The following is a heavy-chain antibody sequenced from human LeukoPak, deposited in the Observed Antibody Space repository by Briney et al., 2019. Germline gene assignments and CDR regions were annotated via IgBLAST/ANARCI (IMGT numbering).Heavy chain of an antibody. Sequence: KPSGTLSLTRTGSGGSISSYYLNWIRQPPGKGLEWVGRIYSSGSTNYNPSLKSRVTMSLDTSKNHFSLKLSSVTAADTAVYYCARDQVGGYYYYGMDVWGQGTTVTVSS. CDR2: IYSSGST. V-gene: IGHV4-4*07. CDR1: GGSISSYY. J-gene: IGHJ6*02. D-gene: IGHD3-16*01. CDR3: ARDQVGGYYYYGMDV.